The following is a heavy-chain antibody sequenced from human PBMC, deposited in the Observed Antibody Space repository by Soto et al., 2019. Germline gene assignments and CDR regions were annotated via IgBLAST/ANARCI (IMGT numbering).Heavy chain of an antibody. D-gene: IGHD6-19*01. Sequence: EVQLVESGGGFVQPGGSLRLSCAASGFTFSSYWMSWVRQAPGKGLEWVANIKQDGSEKYYVDSVKGRFTISRDNAKNSLYLQMNSLRAEDTAVYYCARIAVYYYYYMDVWGKGTTVTVSS. J-gene: IGHJ6*03. CDR2: IKQDGSEK. V-gene: IGHV3-7*01. CDR3: ARIAVYYYYYMDV. CDR1: GFTFSSYW.